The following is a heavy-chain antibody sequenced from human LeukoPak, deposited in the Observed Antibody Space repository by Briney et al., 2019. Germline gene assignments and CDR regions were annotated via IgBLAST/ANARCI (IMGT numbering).Heavy chain of an antibody. Sequence: QPGGSLRLSCAASGFTFSSYAMSWVRQAPGKGLEWVSVISGSGGSTNYADSVKGRFTISRDNSKNTLYLQMNSLRAEDTAVYYCAKETHYSYGSDYWGQGTLVTVSS. V-gene: IGHV3-23*01. D-gene: IGHD5-18*01. CDR3: AKETHYSYGSDY. J-gene: IGHJ4*02. CDR1: GFTFSSYA. CDR2: ISGSGGST.